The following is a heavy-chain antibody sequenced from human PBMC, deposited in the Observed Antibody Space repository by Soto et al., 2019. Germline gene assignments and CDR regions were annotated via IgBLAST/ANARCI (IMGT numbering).Heavy chain of an antibody. Sequence: QVQLLQSGAEVKKPGASVKVSCKVSGHTLTELSMHWVRQAPGRGLEWMGGVDPEDGETIFAQKFPGRVTMTEDTSTASTYMELTSLRSEDTAVYYCAAGGTRWLHSPFDYWGQGTLVTISS. D-gene: IGHD1-1*01. CDR1: GHTLTELS. J-gene: IGHJ4*02. CDR3: AAGGTRWLHSPFDY. CDR2: VDPEDGET. V-gene: IGHV1-24*01.